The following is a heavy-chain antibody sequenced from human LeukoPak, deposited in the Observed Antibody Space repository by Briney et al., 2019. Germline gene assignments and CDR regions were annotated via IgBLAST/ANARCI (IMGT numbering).Heavy chain of an antibody. CDR2: INHSGST. V-gene: IGHV4-34*01. CDR1: GGSFSGYY. CDR3: ARGSSGGCYSIDY. Sequence: PSETLSLTCAVYGGSFSGYYWSWIRQPPGKGLEWIGEINHSGSTNYNPSPKSRVTISVDTSKNQFSLKLSSVTAADTAVYYCARGSSGGCYSIDYWGPGTLVTVPS. J-gene: IGHJ4*02. D-gene: IGHD2-21*02.